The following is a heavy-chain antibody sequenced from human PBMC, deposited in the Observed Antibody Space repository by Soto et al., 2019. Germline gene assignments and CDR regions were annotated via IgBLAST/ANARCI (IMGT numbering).Heavy chain of an antibody. CDR2: IVVASGQT. CDR1: GSGFISSG. V-gene: IGHV1-58*02. D-gene: IGHD2-15*01. CDR3: SADRPDIGVGWWV. J-gene: IGHJ6*02. Sequence: SVKVSCKASGSGFISSGIQWVRQAHGQRLEWIGWIVVASGQTNYAQNFRGRVAITGDTSTATAYIELTGLTSEDTAVYFCSADRPDIGVGWWVWGQGTTVTVSS.